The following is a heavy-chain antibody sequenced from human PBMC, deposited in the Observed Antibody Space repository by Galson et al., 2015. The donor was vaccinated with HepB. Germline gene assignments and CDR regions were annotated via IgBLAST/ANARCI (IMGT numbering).Heavy chain of an antibody. CDR3: ARHRAAMGDY. CDR1: GGSISSSSYY. Sequence: ETLSLTCTVSGGSISSSSYYWGWIRQPPGKGLEWIGSIYYSGSTYYNPSLKSRVTISVDTSKNQFSLKLSSVTAADTAVYYCARHRAAMGDYWGQGTLVTVSS. D-gene: IGHD2-2*01. J-gene: IGHJ4*02. CDR2: IYYSGST. V-gene: IGHV4-39*01.